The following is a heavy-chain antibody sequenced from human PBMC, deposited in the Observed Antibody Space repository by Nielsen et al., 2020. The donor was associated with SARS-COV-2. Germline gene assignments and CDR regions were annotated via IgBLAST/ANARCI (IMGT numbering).Heavy chain of an antibody. Sequence: SVKVSCKASGGTFSSYAISWVRQAPGQGLEWMGGIIPIFGTANYAQKFQGRVTITADESTSAAYMELSSLRSEDTAVYYCARIYDSSGYSYYYYGMDVWGQGTTVTVSS. CDR3: ARIYDSSGYSYYYYGMDV. D-gene: IGHD3-22*01. J-gene: IGHJ6*02. CDR1: GGTFSSYA. CDR2: IIPIFGTA. V-gene: IGHV1-69*13.